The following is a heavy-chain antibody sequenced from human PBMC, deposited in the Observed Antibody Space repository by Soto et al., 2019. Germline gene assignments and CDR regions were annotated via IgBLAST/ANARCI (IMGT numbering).Heavy chain of an antibody. D-gene: IGHD3-3*01. CDR2: ISSSSSYI. Sequence: GGSLRLSCAASGFTFSSYSMNWVRQAPGKGLEWVSSISSSSSYIYYADSVKGRFTISRDNAKNSLYLQMNSLRAEDTAVYYCARVSYSAFWSGPTWFDPWGQGTLVTVSS. CDR3: ARVSYSAFWSGPTWFDP. J-gene: IGHJ5*02. CDR1: GFTFSSYS. V-gene: IGHV3-21*01.